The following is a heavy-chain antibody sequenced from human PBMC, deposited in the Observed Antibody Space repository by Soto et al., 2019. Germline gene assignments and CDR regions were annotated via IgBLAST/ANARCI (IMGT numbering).Heavy chain of an antibody. Sequence: GGTLRLSCSASGFTFSSHSMKWVRQAPGKGLEWVSSISSSSSYIYYADSVKGRFTISRDNAKNSLYLQMNSLRAEDTAVYYCARDHTVTTNDAFDIWGQGTMVTVSS. D-gene: IGHD4-17*01. CDR3: ARDHTVTTNDAFDI. V-gene: IGHV3-21*01. CDR2: ISSSSSYI. CDR1: GFTFSSHS. J-gene: IGHJ3*02.